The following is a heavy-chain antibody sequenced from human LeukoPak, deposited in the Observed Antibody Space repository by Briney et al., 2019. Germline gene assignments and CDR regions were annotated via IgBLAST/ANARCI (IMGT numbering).Heavy chain of an antibody. V-gene: IGHV4-39*07. CDR1: GFTFSSYA. Sequence: GSLRLSCAASGFTFSSYAMSWVRQAPGKGLEWIGSIYYSGSTYYNPSLKSRVTISVDTSKNQFSLKLSSVTAADTAVYYCARDSSSWFTFDYWGQGTLVTVSS. D-gene: IGHD6-13*01. CDR2: IYYSGST. J-gene: IGHJ4*02. CDR3: ARDSSSWFTFDY.